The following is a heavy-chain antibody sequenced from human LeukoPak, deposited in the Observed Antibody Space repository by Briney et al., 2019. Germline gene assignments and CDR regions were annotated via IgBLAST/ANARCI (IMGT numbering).Heavy chain of an antibody. D-gene: IGHD2-2*02. J-gene: IGHJ6*02. CDR3: ATAPILRGEGGEHFKYGMDV. V-gene: IGHV4-4*02. CDR1: VGXISSGNW. CDR2: IYHNGTA. Sequence: SGTLSLTCAVSVGXISSGNWWSWVRQSPGKGLEWIGEIYHNGTANYNPSLKSRVTISADRFTNHFSLKLTSVTAADTAVYYCATAPILRGEGGEHFKYGMDVWGQGTTVSVSS.